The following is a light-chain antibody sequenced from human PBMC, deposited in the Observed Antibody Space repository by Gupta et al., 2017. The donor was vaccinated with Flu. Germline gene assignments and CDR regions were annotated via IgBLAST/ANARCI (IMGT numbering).Light chain of an antibody. V-gene: IGKV1-17*01. CDR1: QGIRND. CDR3: LQHNTYPWT. J-gene: IGKJ1*01. CDR2: GAS. Sequence: DIQMTTSPSSLSASIGERVTITCRASQGIRNDLGWVQQKPGKAPRRLIYGASSLQSGVPSRFSGSGSGTDFTLTISSLQPEDFATYYCLQHNTYPWTFGQGTKVEI.